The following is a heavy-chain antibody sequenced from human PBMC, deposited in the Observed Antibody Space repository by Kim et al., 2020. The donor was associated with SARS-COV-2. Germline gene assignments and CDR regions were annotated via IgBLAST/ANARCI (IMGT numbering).Heavy chain of an antibody. CDR1: GFTFSSYG. CDR3: AKLSQGGSSGWFDY. V-gene: IGHV3-30*18. CDR2: ISYDGSNK. D-gene: IGHD6-19*01. Sequence: GGSLRLSCAASGFTFSSYGMHWVRQAPGKGLEWVAVISYDGSNKYYADSVKGRFTISRDNSKNTLYLQMNSLRAEDTAVYYCAKLSQGGSSGWFDYWGQG. J-gene: IGHJ4*02.